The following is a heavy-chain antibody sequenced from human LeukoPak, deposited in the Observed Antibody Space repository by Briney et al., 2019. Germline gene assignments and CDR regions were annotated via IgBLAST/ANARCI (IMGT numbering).Heavy chain of an antibody. J-gene: IGHJ5*02. CDR3: ARAEDSSSPNWFDP. V-gene: IGHV4-34*01. D-gene: IGHD6-6*01. Sequence: PSETLSLTCAVYGGSFSGYYWSWIRQPPGKGLEWIGEINHSGSTNYNPSLKSRVTISVDTSKNQFSLKLSSVTAADTAVYYCARAEDSSSPNWFDPWGQGTLVTVSS. CDR1: GGSFSGYY. CDR2: INHSGST.